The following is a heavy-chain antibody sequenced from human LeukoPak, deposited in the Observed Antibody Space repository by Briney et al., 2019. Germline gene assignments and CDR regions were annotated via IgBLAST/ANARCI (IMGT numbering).Heavy chain of an antibody. CDR3: ARGTRGGRGSSVRSYYFDY. J-gene: IGHJ4*02. CDR2: IYYSGST. D-gene: IGHD6-6*01. V-gene: IGHV4-31*03. CDR1: GGSISSGGYY. Sequence: PQTLSLTCTVSGGSISSGGYYWSWIRQHPGKGLEWIGYIYYSGSTYYNPSLKSRVTISVDTYKTQFSLKLSSVTAADTAGYYCARGTRGGRGSSVRSYYFDYWGQGTLVTVSS.